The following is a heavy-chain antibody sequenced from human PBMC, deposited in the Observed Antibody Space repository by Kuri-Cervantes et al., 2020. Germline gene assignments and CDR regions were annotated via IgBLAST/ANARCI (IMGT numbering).Heavy chain of an antibody. D-gene: IGHD6-6*01. CDR1: GYTFTSYG. J-gene: IGHJ3*02. Sequence: ASVKVSCKASGYTFTSYGISWVRQAPGQGLEWMGWINPNSGGTNYAQKFQGRVTMTRDTSISTAYMELSRLRSDDTAVYYCARERGEYSSSSVAFDIWGQGTRVT. CDR3: ARERGEYSSSSVAFDI. CDR2: INPNSGGT. V-gene: IGHV1-2*02.